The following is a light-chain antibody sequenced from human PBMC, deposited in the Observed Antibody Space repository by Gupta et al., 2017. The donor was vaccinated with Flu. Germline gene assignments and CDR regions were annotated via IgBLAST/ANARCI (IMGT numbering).Light chain of an antibody. Sequence: QAVVTPEPSLTVSPGGTVTLTCGSSTGAVTSGHYPYWFQQKPGQAPRTLIYDTSNKHAWTPARFSGSLLGGKAALTLSGAQPEDEAEYYCLLSDSGALVVFGGGTKLTVL. CDR1: TGAVTSGHY. V-gene: IGLV7-46*01. CDR2: DTS. J-gene: IGLJ2*01. CDR3: LLSDSGALVV.